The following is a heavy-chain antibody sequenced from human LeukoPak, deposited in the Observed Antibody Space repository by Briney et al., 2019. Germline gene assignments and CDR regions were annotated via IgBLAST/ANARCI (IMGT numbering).Heavy chain of an antibody. D-gene: IGHD1-14*01. Sequence: ASVKVSCKASGYTFTSYYMHWVRQAPGQGLEWMGWISAYNGNTNYAQKLQGRVTMTTDTSTSTAYMELRSLRSDDTAVYYCARVSSSIYRGYYFDYWGQGTLVTVSS. CDR1: GYTFTSYY. V-gene: IGHV1-18*04. CDR3: ARVSSSIYRGYYFDY. CDR2: ISAYNGNT. J-gene: IGHJ4*02.